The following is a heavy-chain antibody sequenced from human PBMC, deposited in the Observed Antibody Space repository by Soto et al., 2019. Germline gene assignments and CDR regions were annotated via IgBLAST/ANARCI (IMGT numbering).Heavy chain of an antibody. V-gene: IGHV1-69*13. CDR1: GGTFSSYA. Sequence: ASVKVSCKASGGTFSSYAISWVRQAPGQGLEWMGGIIPIFGTANYAQKFQGRVTITADESTSTAYMELSSLRSEDTAVYYCARDGGTTVTTFWYFDLWGRGTLVTVSS. CDR3: ARDGGTTVTTFWYFDL. J-gene: IGHJ2*01. CDR2: IIPIFGTA. D-gene: IGHD4-17*01.